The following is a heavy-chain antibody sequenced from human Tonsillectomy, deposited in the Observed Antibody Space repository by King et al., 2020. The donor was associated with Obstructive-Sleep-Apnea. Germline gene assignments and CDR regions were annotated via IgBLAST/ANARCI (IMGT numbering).Heavy chain of an antibody. V-gene: IGHV3-30*04. Sequence: VQLVESGGGVVQPGRSLRLSCAASGFTFSTYAMHWVRQAPGKGLEWVAVISFDGRSKYYADSVKGRFTISRDNSKNTLYLQMSGLRAEDTAVYFCARGGRLIRGGNYFDSWGQGTLVTVSS. CDR1: GFTFSTYA. J-gene: IGHJ4*02. CDR2: ISFDGRSK. D-gene: IGHD3-10*01. CDR3: ARGGRLIRGGNYFDS.